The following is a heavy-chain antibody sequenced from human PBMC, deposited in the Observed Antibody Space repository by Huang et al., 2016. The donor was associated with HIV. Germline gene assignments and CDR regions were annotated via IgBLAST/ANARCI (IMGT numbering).Heavy chain of an antibody. CDR3: AKDGADEEWDIDY. V-gene: IGHV3-30*18. Sequence: VQLVESGGGVVQHGRSLRLACAASGVSFSTYGLHWVRQAPGKWLEWVAVISYDGSNKYYAHSVKGRFTISRDTSENKVYLQMNSLRHEDTAVYYCAKDGADEEWDIDYWGQGTLVTVSS. J-gene: IGHJ4*02. CDR2: ISYDGSNK. CDR1: GVSFSTYG. D-gene: IGHD1-26*01.